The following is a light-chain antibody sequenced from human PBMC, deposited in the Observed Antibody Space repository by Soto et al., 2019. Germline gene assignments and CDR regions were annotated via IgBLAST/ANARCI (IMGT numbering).Light chain of an antibody. CDR3: QQFTNWPPMYT. Sequence: EIVMTQSPATLSVSPGERATLSCRASQSVSSNLAWYQQRPGQAPRLLIYGASTRATGVPARFSGSGSGTEFTHTISGLQSEDFAVYYCQQFTNWPPMYTFGQGTKLEIK. CDR2: GAS. V-gene: IGKV3-15*01. CDR1: QSVSSN. J-gene: IGKJ2*01.